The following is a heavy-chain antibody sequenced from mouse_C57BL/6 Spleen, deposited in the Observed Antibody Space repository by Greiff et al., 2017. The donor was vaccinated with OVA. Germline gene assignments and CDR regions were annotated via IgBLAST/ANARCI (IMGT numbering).Heavy chain of an antibody. J-gene: IGHJ1*03. CDR1: GYSITSGYY. V-gene: IGHV3-6*01. D-gene: IGHD1-1*01. Sequence: EVQLQQSGPGLVKPSQSLSLTCSVTGYSITSGYYWNWIRQFPGNKLEWMGYISYDGSHNYNPSLKNRISITRDTSKNQFFLKLNSVTTEDTATYYCAIITTVVYWYFDVGGTGTTVTVAS. CDR2: ISYDGSH. CDR3: AIITTVVYWYFDV.